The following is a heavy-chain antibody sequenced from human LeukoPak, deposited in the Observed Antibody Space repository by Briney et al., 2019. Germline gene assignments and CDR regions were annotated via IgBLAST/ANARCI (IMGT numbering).Heavy chain of an antibody. CDR1: GGSISSSNW. Sequence: PSGTLSLTCAVSGGSISSSNWWSWVRQPPGKGLEWIGEIYHTGSTNYNPSLKSRVTISVDTSKNQFSLKLSSVTAADTAVYYCASTYGGNEKNDYWGQGTLVTVSS. D-gene: IGHD4-23*01. J-gene: IGHJ4*02. CDR2: IYHTGST. V-gene: IGHV4-4*02. CDR3: ASTYGGNEKNDY.